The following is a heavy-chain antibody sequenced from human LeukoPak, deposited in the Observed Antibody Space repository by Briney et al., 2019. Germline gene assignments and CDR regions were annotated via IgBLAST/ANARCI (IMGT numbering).Heavy chain of an antibody. V-gene: IGHV3-23*01. CDR1: GFTFSSYG. Sequence: GESLRLSCAASGFTFSSYGMSWFRQAPGKGLEWVSAISGSGGSTYYADSVKGRFTISRDNSKNTLYLQMNSLRAEDTAVYYCARLIAVAGPNWFDPWGQGTLVTVSS. CDR2: ISGSGGST. CDR3: ARLIAVAGPNWFDP. J-gene: IGHJ5*02. D-gene: IGHD6-19*01.